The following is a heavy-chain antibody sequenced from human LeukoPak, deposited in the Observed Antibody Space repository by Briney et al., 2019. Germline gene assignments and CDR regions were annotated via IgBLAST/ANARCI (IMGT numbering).Heavy chain of an antibody. V-gene: IGHV3-48*03. D-gene: IGHD3-22*01. Sequence: GGSLRLSCAASGFTFSSYEMNWVRQAPGKGLKWVSYISSSGSTIYYADSVKGRFTISRDNAKNSLYLQMNSLRAEDTAVYYCARDVSDSSGCNDYWGQGTLVTVSS. CDR1: GFTFSSYE. J-gene: IGHJ4*02. CDR3: ARDVSDSSGCNDY. CDR2: ISSSGSTI.